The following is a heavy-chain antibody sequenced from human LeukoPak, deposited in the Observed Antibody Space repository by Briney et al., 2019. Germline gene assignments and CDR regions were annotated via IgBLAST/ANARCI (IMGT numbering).Heavy chain of an antibody. Sequence: PSGTLSLTCTVSGGPISSSNWWSWVRQPPGKGLEWIGEVYHSGSTNYNPSLKGRVTISVDKSKNQFSLKLSSVTAADTAVYYCARQPLRYYDSSGYRLGTNYYYYGMDVWGQGTTVAVSS. V-gene: IGHV4-4*02. CDR3: ARQPLRYYDSSGYRLGTNYYYYGMDV. J-gene: IGHJ6*02. CDR2: VYHSGST. D-gene: IGHD3-22*01. CDR1: GGPISSSNW.